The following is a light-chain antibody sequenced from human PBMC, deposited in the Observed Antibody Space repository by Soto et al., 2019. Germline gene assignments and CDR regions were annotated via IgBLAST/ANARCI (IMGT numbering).Light chain of an antibody. CDR3: QQYGTSLMT. V-gene: IGKV3-20*01. J-gene: IGKJ5*01. CDR2: GTS. Sequence: ENVLTHSPGTLSLSPCEGATLSFSATQSVTSNFLAWYQQKPGQAPRLLIYGTSSRATGIPDRFSGSGSGTDFTLTISRLEPEDFAVYYCQQYGTSLMTFGQGTRLEIK. CDR1: QSVTSNF.